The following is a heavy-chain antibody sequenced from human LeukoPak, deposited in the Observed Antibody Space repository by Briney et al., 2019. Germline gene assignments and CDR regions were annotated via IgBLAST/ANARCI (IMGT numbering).Heavy chain of an antibody. CDR1: GFTFSSYA. V-gene: IGHV3-23*01. Sequence: GGSLRLSCAASGFTFSSYAMSWVRQAPGKGLEWVSAISGSGGSTYYADSVKGRFTISRDNSKNTLYLQMNSLRAEDTAVYYCAKDRDIVVVPAPYYFDYWGQGTPVTVSS. CDR3: AKDRDIVVVPAPYYFDY. J-gene: IGHJ4*02. D-gene: IGHD2-2*01. CDR2: ISGSGGST.